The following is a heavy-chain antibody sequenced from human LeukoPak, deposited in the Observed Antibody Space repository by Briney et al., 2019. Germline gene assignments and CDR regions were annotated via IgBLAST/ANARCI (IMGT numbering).Heavy chain of an antibody. CDR3: AKDLGPAVTTESDY. Sequence: GGSLRLSCAAPGFTFSSYAMHWVRQAPGKGLEWVAVISYDGDNKYYADSVKGRSTISRDNSKNTLFLQMNSLGAEDTAIYYCAKDLGPAVTTESDYWGQGTLVTVSS. V-gene: IGHV3-30*04. CDR1: GFTFSSYA. J-gene: IGHJ4*02. CDR2: ISYDGDNK. D-gene: IGHD4-17*01.